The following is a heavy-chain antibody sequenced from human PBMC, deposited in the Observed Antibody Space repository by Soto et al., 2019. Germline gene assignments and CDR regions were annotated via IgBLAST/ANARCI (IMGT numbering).Heavy chain of an antibody. J-gene: IGHJ5*02. V-gene: IGHV4-39*01. D-gene: IGHD6-13*01. CDR3: ARLSYYSSSGSRWFDP. CDR1: GGSISSSSYY. Sequence: SETLSLTCTVSGGSISSSSYYWGWIRQPPGKGLEWIGSIYYSGSTYYNPSLKSRVTISVDTSKNQFSLKLSSVTAADTAVYYCARLSYYSSSGSRWFDPWGQGTLVTVSS. CDR2: IYYSGST.